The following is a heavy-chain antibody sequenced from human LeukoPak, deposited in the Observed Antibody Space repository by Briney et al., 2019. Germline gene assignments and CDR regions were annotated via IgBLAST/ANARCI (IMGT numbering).Heavy chain of an antibody. Sequence: VGSLRLSCAASVFTFSSYVISWVRQAPGKRLKWFSALSGCIGITFYADSVKGRFTNYRNNSKNSLYLQMNSLRAEDTAVYYCARLQRDYDYVRGSYLVDNWFDPWGQGTLVTVSS. CDR3: ARLQRDYDYVRGSYLVDNWFDP. J-gene: IGHJ5*02. CDR1: VFTFSSYV. CDR2: LSGCIGIT. V-gene: IGHV3-23*01. D-gene: IGHD3-16*02.